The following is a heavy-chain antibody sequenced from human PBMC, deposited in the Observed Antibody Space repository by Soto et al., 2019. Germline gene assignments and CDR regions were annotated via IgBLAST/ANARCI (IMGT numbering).Heavy chain of an antibody. CDR1: GGSISRSTYY. CDR2: IYYSGST. CDR3: ARQVPAAIRLGWFDP. V-gene: IGHV4-39*01. Sequence: PSETLSLTFTVSGGSISRSTYYWGWIRQPPGKGLEWIGSIYYSGSTYYRPSLKSRVTISVDTSKNQFSLKLSSATAADTAVYYYARQVPAAIRLGWFDPWGQGTLVTVSS. J-gene: IGHJ5*02. D-gene: IGHD2-2*02.